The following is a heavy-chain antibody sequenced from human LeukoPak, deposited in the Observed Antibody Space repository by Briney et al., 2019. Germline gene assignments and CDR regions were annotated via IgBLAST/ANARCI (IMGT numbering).Heavy chain of an antibody. V-gene: IGHV1-18*01. Sequence: ASVKVSCKASGYTFTSYGISWVRQAPGQGLEWMGWISAYNGNTNYAQTLQGRVTMTTDTSTSTAYMELRSLRSDDTAVYFWSLLTSGTFGGLDYWGQGTLVTVSS. CDR3: SLLTSGTFGGLDY. J-gene: IGHJ4*02. D-gene: IGHD3-16*01. CDR2: ISAYNGNT. CDR1: GYTFTSYG.